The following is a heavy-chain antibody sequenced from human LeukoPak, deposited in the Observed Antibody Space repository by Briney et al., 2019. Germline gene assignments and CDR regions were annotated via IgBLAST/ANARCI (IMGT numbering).Heavy chain of an antibody. CDR3: ARESQWPRGAFDI. CDR2: ISSSGSTI. Sequence: GGSPRLSCAASGFTFSDYYMSWIRQAPGKGLEWVSYISSSGSTIYYADSVKGRFTISRDNAKNSLYLQMNSLRAEDTAVYYCARESQWPRGAFDIWGQGTMVTVSS. CDR1: GFTFSDYY. J-gene: IGHJ3*02. D-gene: IGHD6-19*01. V-gene: IGHV3-11*01.